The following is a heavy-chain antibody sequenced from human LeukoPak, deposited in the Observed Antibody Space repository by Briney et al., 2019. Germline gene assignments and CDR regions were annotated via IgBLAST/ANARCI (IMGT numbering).Heavy chain of an antibody. V-gene: IGHV3-30*02. CDR1: GFTFSSYG. D-gene: IGHD2-2*02. CDR2: IRYDGSNK. CDR3: AKDGVVPAAIRYYYYYMDV. J-gene: IGHJ6*03. Sequence: GGSLRLSCAASGFTFSSYGMHWVRQAPGKGLERVAFIRYDGSNKYYADSVKGRFTISRDNSKNTLYLQMNSLRAEDTAAYYCAKDGVVPAAIRYYYYYMDVWGKGTTVTVSS.